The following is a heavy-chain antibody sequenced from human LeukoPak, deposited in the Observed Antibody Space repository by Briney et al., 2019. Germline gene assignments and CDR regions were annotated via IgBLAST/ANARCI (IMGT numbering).Heavy chain of an antibody. J-gene: IGHJ4*02. CDR1: GYSISSGYY. Sequence: SETLSLTCTVSGYSISSGYYWGWIRQPPGKGLEWIGSIYHSGSTYYNPSLKSRVTISVDTSKNQFSLKLSSVTAADTAVYFCARVTLFRGAQIDSWGQGTLVTVSS. V-gene: IGHV4-38-2*02. CDR2: IYHSGST. CDR3: ARVTLFRGAQIDS. D-gene: IGHD3-10*01.